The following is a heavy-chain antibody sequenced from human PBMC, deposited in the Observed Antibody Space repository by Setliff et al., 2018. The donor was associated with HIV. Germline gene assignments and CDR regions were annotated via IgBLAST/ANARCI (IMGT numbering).Heavy chain of an antibody. V-gene: IGHV3-48*03. D-gene: IGHD6-19*01. CDR2: ISRDGATK. Sequence: GGSLRLSCATSGFTFIHHECNWVRQAPGKGLEWVSYISRDGATKYYADSVKGRFTISRDNAKNSLSLQMNSLRVEDTAVYYCARAGAVAGKDDYWGQGTRVTVSS. J-gene: IGHJ4*02. CDR1: GFTFIHHE. CDR3: ARAGAVAGKDDY.